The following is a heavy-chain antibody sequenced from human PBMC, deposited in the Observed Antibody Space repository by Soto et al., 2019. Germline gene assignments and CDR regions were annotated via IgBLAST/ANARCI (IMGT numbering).Heavy chain of an antibody. V-gene: IGHV3-20*04. CDR3: AREPLHYYDSSGYYPRYFDY. D-gene: IGHD3-22*01. CDR1: GFTFDDYG. J-gene: IGHJ4*02. Sequence: ESGGGVVRPGGSLRLSCAASGFTFDDYGMSWVRQAPGKGLEWVSGINWNGGSTGYADSVKGRFTISRDNAKNSLYLQMNSLRAEDTALYYCAREPLHYYDSSGYYPRYFDYWGQGTLVTVSS. CDR2: INWNGGST.